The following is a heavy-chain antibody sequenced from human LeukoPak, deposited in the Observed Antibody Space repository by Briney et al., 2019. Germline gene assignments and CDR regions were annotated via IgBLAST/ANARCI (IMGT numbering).Heavy chain of an antibody. CDR1: GGSFNGYY. CDR2: INHSGTT. V-gene: IGHV4-34*01. CDR3: ARVVGYYYYMDG. Sequence: SETLSLTCAAYGGSFNGYYWSWIRQPPGKGLEWIGEINHSGTTNHNPSLKSRVTISVDTSKNQFSLKLSSVTAADTAMYYCARVVGYYYYMDGWGKGTTVTVSS. D-gene: IGHD1-26*01. J-gene: IGHJ6*03.